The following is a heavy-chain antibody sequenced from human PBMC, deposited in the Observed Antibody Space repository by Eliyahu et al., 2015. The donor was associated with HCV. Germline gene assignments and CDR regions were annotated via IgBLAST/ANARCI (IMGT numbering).Heavy chain of an antibody. V-gene: IGHV3-9*01. J-gene: IGHJ3*01. CDR3: AKAIGQWLTNGLDF. D-gene: IGHD6-19*01. Sequence: EVQLVXSGGGLVQPGXSLXLSCAASGFTFDDYXMQWVRKAPGKGLGWXSGISWNSGSIDYADSLKGRFTISRDNAKKSLYLQINSLRPEDTALYYCAKAIGQWLTNGLDFWGQGTMVSVSS. CDR2: ISWNSGSI. CDR1: GFTFDDYX.